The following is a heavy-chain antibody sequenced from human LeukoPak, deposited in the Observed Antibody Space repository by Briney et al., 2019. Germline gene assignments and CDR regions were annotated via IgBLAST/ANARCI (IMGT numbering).Heavy chain of an antibody. D-gene: IGHD3-3*01. CDR3: ARRNYDFWSGYFNYYYYYYMDV. J-gene: IGHJ6*03. V-gene: IGHV1-8*03. Sequence: ASVKVSCKASGGTFSSYAISWVRQAPGQGLEWMGWMNPNSGNTGYAQKFQGRVTITRNTSISTAYMELSSLRSEDTAVYYCARRNYDFWSGYFNYYYYYYMDVWGKGTTVTVSS. CDR2: MNPNSGNT. CDR1: GGTFSSYA.